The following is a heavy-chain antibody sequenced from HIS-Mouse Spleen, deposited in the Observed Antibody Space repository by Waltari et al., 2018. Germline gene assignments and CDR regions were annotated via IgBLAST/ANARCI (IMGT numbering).Heavy chain of an antibody. CDR2: IHHSGSP. J-gene: IGHJ4*02. CDR3: ARSKGYCSSTSCYYFDY. D-gene: IGHD2-2*01. Sequence: QVQLQQWGAGLLKPSETLSLTCAVYGGSFSGYYWSWIRQPPGKGLEWIGEIHHSGSPHYNPSLKSRVTISVDTSKNQFSLKLSSVTAADTAVYYCARSKGYCSSTSCYYFDYWGQGTLVTVSS. CDR1: GGSFSGYY. V-gene: IGHV4-34*01.